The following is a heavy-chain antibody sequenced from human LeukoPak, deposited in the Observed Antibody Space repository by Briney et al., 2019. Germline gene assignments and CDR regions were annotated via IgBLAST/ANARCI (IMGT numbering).Heavy chain of an antibody. CDR3: ARALPFFGGDV. D-gene: IGHD3-16*01. Sequence: GGSLRLSCAASGFIFNSYWMNWLRQAPGKGLEWVANVDQDGSEKYYVGSVKGRFTISRDNAKNSLYLQMNSLRVEDAAVYYCARALPFFGGDVGAQGTTVPVSS. CDR1: GFIFNSYW. V-gene: IGHV3-7*03. CDR2: VDQDGSEK. J-gene: IGHJ6*02.